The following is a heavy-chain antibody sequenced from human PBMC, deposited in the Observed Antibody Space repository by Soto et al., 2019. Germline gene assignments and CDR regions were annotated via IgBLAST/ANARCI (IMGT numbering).Heavy chain of an antibody. D-gene: IGHD2-2*02. CDR2: ISYDGRNK. J-gene: IGHJ6*02. V-gene: IGHV3-30*04. Sequence: QVQLVESGGGVVQPGRPLRLSCAASGFSFSNYAMHWVRQDPGKGLEWVTVISYDGRNKYYADSVKGRFTISRDNFKNMVYLQMSSLRPEDTAVYYCARDRGWQIPDSVVVPAGIYGMDVWGQGTTVTVSS. CDR1: GFSFSNYA. CDR3: ARDRGWQIPDSVVVPAGIYGMDV.